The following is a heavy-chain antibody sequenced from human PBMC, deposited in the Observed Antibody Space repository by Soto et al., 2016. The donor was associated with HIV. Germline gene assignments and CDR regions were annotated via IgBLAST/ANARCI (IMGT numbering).Heavy chain of an antibody. Sequence: VQVLESGGGLVQPGGSLRLSCAASGFTFSSYGMHWVRQAPGKGLEWVAVIWYDGSNKYYADSVKGRFTISRDNSKNTLYLQMNSLRAEDTAVYYCARDRRGIVGATNWFRPLGPREPWSPSP. D-gene: IGHD1-26*01. J-gene: IGHJ5*02. CDR1: GFTFSSYG. CDR2: IWYDGSNK. V-gene: IGHV3-33*01. CDR3: ARDRRGIVGATNWFRP.